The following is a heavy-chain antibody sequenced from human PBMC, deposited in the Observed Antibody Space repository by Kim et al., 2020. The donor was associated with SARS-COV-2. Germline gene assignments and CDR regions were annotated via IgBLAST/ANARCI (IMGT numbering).Heavy chain of an antibody. D-gene: IGHD3-10*01. CDR1: GYTFTSYG. Sequence: ASVKVSCKASGYTFTSYGISWVRQAPAQGLEWMGWISAYNGNTNYAQKLQGRVTMTTDTSTSTAYMELRSLRSDDTAVYYCARDLITMVRGVIISNGWFDPWGQGTLVTVSS. CDR3: ARDLITMVRGVIISNGWFDP. J-gene: IGHJ5*02. V-gene: IGHV1-18*01. CDR2: ISAYNGNT.